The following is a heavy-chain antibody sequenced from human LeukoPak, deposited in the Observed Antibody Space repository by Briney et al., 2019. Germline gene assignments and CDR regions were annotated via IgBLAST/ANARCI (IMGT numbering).Heavy chain of an antibody. V-gene: IGHV4-38-2*02. CDR1: GYSISSGYY. J-gene: IGHJ4*02. CDR2: IYHSGST. CDR3: ARGPPGKTASRMDC. Sequence: SETLSLTCTVSGYSISSGYYWGWIRQPPGKGLEWIGSIYHSGSTYYNPSLKSRVTISVDTSKNQFSLKLSSVTAADTAVYYCARGPPGKTASRMDCWGQGTLVTVSS. D-gene: IGHD3-10*01.